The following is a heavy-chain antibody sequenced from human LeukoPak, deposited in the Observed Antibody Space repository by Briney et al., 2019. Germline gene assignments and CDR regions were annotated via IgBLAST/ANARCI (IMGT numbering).Heavy chain of an antibody. D-gene: IGHD5-18*01. V-gene: IGHV4-39*07. CDR3: AREHSYGPFYYFDY. CDR1: GGSISSSSYY. CDR2: IYYSGST. J-gene: IGHJ4*02. Sequence: SETLSLTCTVSGGSISSSSYYWGWIRQPPGKGLEWIGSIYYSGSTYYNPSLKSRVTISVDTSKNQFSLKLSSVTAADTAVYYCAREHSYGPFYYFDYWGQGTLVTVSS.